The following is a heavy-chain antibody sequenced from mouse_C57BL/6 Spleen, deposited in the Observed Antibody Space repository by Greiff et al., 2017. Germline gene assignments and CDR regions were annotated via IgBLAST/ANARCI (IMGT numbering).Heavy chain of an antibody. D-gene: IGHD1-1*01. V-gene: IGHV1-9*01. Sequence: QVQLQQSGAELVKPGASVKLSCKASGYTFTGYWIEWVKQRPGHGLEWIGEILPGSGSTSYNEKFKGKATFTADTSSITAYMQLRSLTTDDSSSYYCAKVVEYYIDYWGQGTTLTVSS. CDR1: GYTFTGYW. CDR2: ILPGSGST. J-gene: IGHJ2*01. CDR3: AKVVEYYIDY.